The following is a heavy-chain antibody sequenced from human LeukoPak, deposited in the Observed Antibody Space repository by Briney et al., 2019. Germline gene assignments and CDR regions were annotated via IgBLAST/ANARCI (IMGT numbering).Heavy chain of an antibody. CDR1: GFTFSSYG. Sequence: GGSLRLSCAASGFTFSSYGVHWVRQAPGKGLEWVAVISYDGSNKYYADSVKGRFTISRDNSKNTLYLQMNSLRAEDTAVYYCAMTTVDSGYFDYWGQGTLVTVSS. J-gene: IGHJ4*02. CDR3: AMTTVDSGYFDY. CDR2: ISYDGSNK. D-gene: IGHD4-23*01. V-gene: IGHV3-30*03.